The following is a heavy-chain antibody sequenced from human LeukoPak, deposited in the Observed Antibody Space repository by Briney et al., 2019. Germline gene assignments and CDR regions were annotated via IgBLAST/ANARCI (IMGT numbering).Heavy chain of an antibody. CDR2: INGDGSAT. V-gene: IGHV3-74*01. D-gene: IGHD7-27*01. CDR3: ARDLNWGQVDY. Sequence: GGSLRLSCAASGSTFSGHWMYWLRQAPGKGLAWVSRINGDGSATNYAGSKKGRFTISRDNARNIVYLQMNSLREDDTAVYYCARDLNWGQVDYWGQGTLVTVSS. J-gene: IGHJ4*02. CDR1: GSTFSGHW.